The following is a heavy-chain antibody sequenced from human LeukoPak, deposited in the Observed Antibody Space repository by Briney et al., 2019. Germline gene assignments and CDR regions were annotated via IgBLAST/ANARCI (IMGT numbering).Heavy chain of an antibody. D-gene: IGHD3-3*01. CDR3: ARDQDDFWSGSVHMDV. V-gene: IGHV4-4*07. CDR1: GGSISSYY. Sequence: SETLSLTCTVSGGSISSYYWSWIRQPAGKGLEWIGRIYTSGSTNYNPSLESRVTMSVDTSKNQFSLKLSSVTAADTAVYYCARDQDDFWSGSVHMDVWGKGTTVTVSS. CDR2: IYTSGST. J-gene: IGHJ6*03.